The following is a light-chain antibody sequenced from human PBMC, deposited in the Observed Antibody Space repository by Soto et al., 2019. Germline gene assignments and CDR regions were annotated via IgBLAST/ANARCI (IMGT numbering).Light chain of an antibody. CDR1: QSVSGSY. CDR3: QQYGSSLPT. CDR2: GAS. Sequence: EVVLTQSPGTLSLSTGERATLSCRASQSVSGSYLAWYQQKPGQAPRLLIYGASSRATGIPDRFSGSGSGTDFTLTISRLEPEDFAVYYCQQYGSSLPTFGQGTKVDIK. V-gene: IGKV3-20*01. J-gene: IGKJ1*01.